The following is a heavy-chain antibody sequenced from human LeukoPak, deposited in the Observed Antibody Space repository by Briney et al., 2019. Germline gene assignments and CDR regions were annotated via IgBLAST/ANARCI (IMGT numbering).Heavy chain of an antibody. J-gene: IGHJ4*02. D-gene: IGHD6-19*01. V-gene: IGHV4-59*01. CDR2: IYYSGST. Sequence: PSETLSLTCAVYGGSFSGYYWSWIRQPPGKGLEWIGYIYYSGSTNYNPSLKSRVTISVDTSKNQFSLKLSSVTAADTAVYYCARDMAVAGVRYFDYWGQGTLVTVSP. CDR1: GGSFSGYY. CDR3: ARDMAVAGVRYFDY.